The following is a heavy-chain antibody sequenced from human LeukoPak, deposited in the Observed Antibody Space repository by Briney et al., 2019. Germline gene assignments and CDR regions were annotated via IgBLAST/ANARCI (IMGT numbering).Heavy chain of an antibody. Sequence: SETLSLTCTVSGGSISSSSYYWGWIRQPPGKGLEWIGSIYYSVSTNYNPSLKSRVTISVDTSKNQFSLKLSSVTAADTAVYYCASIKRYRGPSGWYSSSSKVVDYWGQGTLVTVSS. CDR3: ASIKRYRGPSGWYSSSSKVVDY. J-gene: IGHJ4*02. V-gene: IGHV4-39*07. D-gene: IGHD6-6*01. CDR1: GGSISSSSYY. CDR2: IYYSVST.